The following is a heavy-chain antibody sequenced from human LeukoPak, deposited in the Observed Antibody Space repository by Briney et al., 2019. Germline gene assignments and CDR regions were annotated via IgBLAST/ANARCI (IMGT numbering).Heavy chain of an antibody. V-gene: IGHV1-46*01. CDR1: GYTFTGYY. D-gene: IGHD2-2*01. CDR3: ARVGGGIVVVPAAMGDAFDI. J-gene: IGHJ3*02. CDR2: INPSGGST. Sequence: ASVKVSCKASGYTFTGYYMHWVRQAPGQGLEWMGIINPSGGSTSYAQKFQGRVTMTRDTSTSTVYMELSSLRSEDTAVYYCARVGGGIVVVPAAMGDAFDIWGQGTMVTVSS.